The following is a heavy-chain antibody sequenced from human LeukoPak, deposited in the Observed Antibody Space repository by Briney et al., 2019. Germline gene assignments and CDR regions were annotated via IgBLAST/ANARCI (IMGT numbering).Heavy chain of an antibody. J-gene: IGHJ4*02. CDR1: GFIFSSYW. D-gene: IGHD3-9*01. Sequence: GGSLRLSCAASGFIFSSYWMSWVRQAPGKVLEWVANIKQDGSEKYYVDSVEGRFTVSRDNAKNSLSLQMNSLRAEDTAVYYCATLGIRYFDWFNWGQGTLVTVSS. V-gene: IGHV3-7*01. CDR2: IKQDGSEK. CDR3: ATLGIRYFDWFN.